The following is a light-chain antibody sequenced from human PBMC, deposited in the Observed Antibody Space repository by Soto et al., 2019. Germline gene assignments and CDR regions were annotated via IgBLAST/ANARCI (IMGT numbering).Light chain of an antibody. Sequence: LTQPPSTSVSHGQPARSTCGGNPIGGKSVHWYQQKPGQAPVLVVYDDSDRPSGTPARFSGFLLGGKAALTLSDAQPEDEADDYCLLAYGSGRPYVFGDGTKVTVL. CDR1: PIGGKS. CDR3: LLAYGSGRPYV. J-gene: IGLJ1*01. CDR2: DDS. V-gene: IGLV3-21*02.